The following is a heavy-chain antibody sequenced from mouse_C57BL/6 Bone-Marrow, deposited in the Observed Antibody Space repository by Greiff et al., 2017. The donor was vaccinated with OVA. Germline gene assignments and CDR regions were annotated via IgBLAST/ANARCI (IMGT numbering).Heavy chain of an antibody. CDR3: ATSMITTGYYYAMYY. Sequence: VQLVESGPGLVAPSQSLSITCTVSGFSLTSYAISWVRQPPGKGLEWLGVIWTGGGTNYNSALKPRLSISKDNSKSQVFLKMNSLQTDDTARYYCATSMITTGYYYAMYYWGQGTSVTGSS. CDR2: IWTGGGT. CDR1: GFSLTSYA. J-gene: IGHJ4*01. V-gene: IGHV2-9-1*01. D-gene: IGHD2-4*01.